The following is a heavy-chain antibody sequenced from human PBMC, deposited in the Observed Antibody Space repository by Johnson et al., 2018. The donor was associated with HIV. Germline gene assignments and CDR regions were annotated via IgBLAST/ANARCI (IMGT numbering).Heavy chain of an antibody. Sequence: VQLVESGGGLVQPGGSLRLSCAASGFTFSSYDMHWVRQATGKGLEWVSAIGTAGDTYYPGSVKGRFTISRENAKNSLYLQMNSLRAGDTAVYNCARAGRFGELLYWYAFDIWGQGTMVTVSS. J-gene: IGHJ3*02. CDR1: GFTFSSYD. CDR2: IGTAGDT. D-gene: IGHD3-10*01. CDR3: ARAGRFGELLYWYAFDI. V-gene: IGHV3-13*01.